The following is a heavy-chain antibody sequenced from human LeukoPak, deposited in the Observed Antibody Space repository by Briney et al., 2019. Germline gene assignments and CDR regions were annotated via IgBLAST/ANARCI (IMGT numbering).Heavy chain of an antibody. CDR3: ARGDVATNPYYYYYMDV. D-gene: IGHD5-12*01. Sequence: ASVKVSCKASGYTFTSYDINWVRQATGQGLEWMGWMNPNSGNTGYAQKFQGRVTMTRNTSISTAYMELSSLRSEDTAVYYCARGDVATNPYYYYYMDVWGKGTTVTVSS. V-gene: IGHV1-8*01. CDR1: GYTFTSYD. CDR2: MNPNSGNT. J-gene: IGHJ6*03.